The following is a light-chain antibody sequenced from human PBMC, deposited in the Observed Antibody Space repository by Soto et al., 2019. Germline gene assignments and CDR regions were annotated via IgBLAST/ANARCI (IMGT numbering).Light chain of an antibody. CDR2: GAS. J-gene: IGKJ1*01. V-gene: IGKV3-15*01. CDR1: QSVGSN. CDR3: QQYNNWPRT. Sequence: IVMPPSPETLSFAAWERATLSCGASQSVGSNLAWYQQKPGQAPRLLIYGASTRATGIPARFSGSGSGTEFTLTISSLQSEDFAVYYCQQYNNWPRTFGQGTKVDIK.